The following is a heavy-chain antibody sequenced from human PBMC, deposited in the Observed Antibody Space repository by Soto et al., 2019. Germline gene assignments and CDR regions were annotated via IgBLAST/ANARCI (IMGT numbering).Heavy chain of an antibody. Sequence: XETLSLTCTFSVGSISSSSYYCGWIRQPPGKGLEWIGSIYYSGSTYYNPSLKSRVTISVDTSKNQFSLKLSSVTAADTAVYYFARLLIVGGYLTPLGQGTLVNVSS. D-gene: IGHD3-22*01. J-gene: IGHJ5*02. CDR3: ARLLIVGGYLTP. CDR1: VGSISSSSYY. V-gene: IGHV4-39*01. CDR2: IYYSGST.